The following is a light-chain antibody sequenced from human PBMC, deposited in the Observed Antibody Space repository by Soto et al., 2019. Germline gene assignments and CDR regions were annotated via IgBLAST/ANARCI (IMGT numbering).Light chain of an antibody. CDR1: QSVSSSY. CDR2: GAS. V-gene: IGKV3-20*01. Sequence: EIVLTQSPGTLSLSPGERATLSCRASQSVSSSYLACYQQKPGQAPRLLNYGASSRATGPPDRFSGSGSGTELTLTISRLEPDDFEVYYCQQYGSSPRTFGQGTKLEIK. CDR3: QQYGSSPRT. J-gene: IGKJ2*01.